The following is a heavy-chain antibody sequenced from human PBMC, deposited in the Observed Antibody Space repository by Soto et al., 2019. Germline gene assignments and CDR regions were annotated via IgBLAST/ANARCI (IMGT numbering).Heavy chain of an antibody. CDR2: ISGSGGST. Sequence: GGSLRLSCAASGFTFSSYAMSWVRQAPGKGLEWVSAISGSGGSTYYADSVKGRFTISRDNSKNTLYLQMNSLRAEDTAVYYCAKAYCSGGSCSRYYYYYMDVWGKGTTVTVSS. J-gene: IGHJ6*03. V-gene: IGHV3-23*01. CDR3: AKAYCSGGSCSRYYYYYMDV. CDR1: GFTFSSYA. D-gene: IGHD2-15*01.